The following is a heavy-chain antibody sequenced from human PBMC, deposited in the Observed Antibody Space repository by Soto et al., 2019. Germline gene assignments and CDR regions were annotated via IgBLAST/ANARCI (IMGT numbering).Heavy chain of an antibody. D-gene: IGHD3-3*01. CDR3: ARGGHYDFWSGSNYYYYYMDV. Sequence: SETLSLTCTVSGGSLSSYYWSWIRQPPGKGLEWIGYIYYSGSTNYNPSLKSRVTISVDTSKNQFSLKLSSVTAADTAVYYCARGGHYDFWSGSNYYYYYMDVWGKGTTVTVSS. V-gene: IGHV4-59*01. CDR2: IYYSGST. CDR1: GGSLSSYY. J-gene: IGHJ6*03.